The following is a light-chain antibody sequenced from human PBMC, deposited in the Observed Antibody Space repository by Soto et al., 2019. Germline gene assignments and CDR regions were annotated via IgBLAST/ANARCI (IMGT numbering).Light chain of an antibody. Sequence: DTEMTQSPASLSASVGDSVTITCRPSQSIASHLNWYQQKPGKAPHLLIYTASSLQSGVPSRFSGSRSGTDFTLTISSLQPEDFAIYFCQQSYTTPYTFGRGTKLEIK. J-gene: IGKJ2*01. V-gene: IGKV1-39*01. CDR2: TAS. CDR1: QSIASH. CDR3: QQSYTTPYT.